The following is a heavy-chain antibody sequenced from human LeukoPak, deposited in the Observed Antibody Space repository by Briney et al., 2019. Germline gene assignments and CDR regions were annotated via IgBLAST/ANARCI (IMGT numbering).Heavy chain of an antibody. Sequence: GGSLRLSCAASGFTFSSYAMHWVRQAPGKGLEWVAVISYDGSNKYYADSVKGRFTISRDNSKNTLYLQMNSLRAEDTAVYYRAKGIAVAGSGLGYSYYGMDVWGQGTTVTVSS. CDR1: GFTFSSYA. V-gene: IGHV3-30*04. J-gene: IGHJ6*02. CDR3: AKGIAVAGSGLGYSYYGMDV. CDR2: ISYDGSNK. D-gene: IGHD6-19*01.